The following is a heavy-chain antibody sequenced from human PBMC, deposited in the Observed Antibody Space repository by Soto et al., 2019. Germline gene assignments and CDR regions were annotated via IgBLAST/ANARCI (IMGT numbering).Heavy chain of an antibody. V-gene: IGHV4-61*01. CDR2: IYYSGST. J-gene: IGHJ4*02. CDR1: GGSVSSGSYY. Sequence: PSETLSLTCTVSGGSVSSGSYYWGWIRQPPGKGLEWIGYIYYSGSTDYNPSLKSRVTISVDTSKNQFSLKLSSVTAADTAVYYCARDQGDRYGYLDYWGQGTLVTVSS. CDR3: ARDQGDRYGYLDY. D-gene: IGHD5-18*01.